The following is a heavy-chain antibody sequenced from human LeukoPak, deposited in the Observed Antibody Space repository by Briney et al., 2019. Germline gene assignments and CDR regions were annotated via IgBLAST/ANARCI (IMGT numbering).Heavy chain of an antibody. CDR1: GGTFSSYA. J-gene: IGHJ5*02. CDR3: ARFRGGDCSSTSCFLSWFDP. Sequence: ASVKLSFKASGGTFSSYANSWVRQPPGQGLEWMGGIIPIFGTANYAQKFQGRVTITTDESTSTVYMELSSLRSEDTAVYYCARFRGGDCSSTSCFLSWFDPWGQGTLVTVSS. D-gene: IGHD2-2*01. V-gene: IGHV1-69*05. CDR2: IIPIFGTA.